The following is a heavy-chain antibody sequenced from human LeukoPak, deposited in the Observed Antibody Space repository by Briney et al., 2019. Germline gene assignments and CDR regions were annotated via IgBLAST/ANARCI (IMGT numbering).Heavy chain of an antibody. CDR1: GYTFTHHG. J-gene: IGHJ4*02. Sequence: ASVKVSCKASGYTFTHHGISWVRQAPGQGLEWMGWISCYNGDTYYAQKFQGRVTMSTDTSTSTAYLELTGLRSDDTAVYYCMRDPTNTSGRYAYFDYWGQGTLVTVSS. D-gene: IGHD6-19*01. V-gene: IGHV1-18*01. CDR3: MRDPTNTSGRYAYFDY. CDR2: ISCYNGDT.